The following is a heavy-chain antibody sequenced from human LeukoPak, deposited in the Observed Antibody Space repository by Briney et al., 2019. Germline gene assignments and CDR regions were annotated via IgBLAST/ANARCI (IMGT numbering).Heavy chain of an antibody. CDR3: ARDAAPYDYVWGSYRLGFYY. V-gene: IGHV3-30-3*01. D-gene: IGHD3-16*02. Sequence: PGGSLRLSCAASGFTFNTYGLHWVRQAPGKGLEWVAVVTYDRANKYYADSVKGRFTISRDNSKNTLYLQMNSLRAEDTAVYYCARDAAPYDYVWGSYRLGFYYWGQGTLVTVSS. J-gene: IGHJ4*02. CDR1: GFTFNTYG. CDR2: VTYDRANK.